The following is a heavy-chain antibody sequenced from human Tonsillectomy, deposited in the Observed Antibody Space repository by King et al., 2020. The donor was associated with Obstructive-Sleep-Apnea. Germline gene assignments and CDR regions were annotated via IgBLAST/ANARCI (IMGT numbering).Heavy chain of an antibody. CDR3: AGGWLQPGGFDY. J-gene: IGHJ4*02. D-gene: IGHD5-24*01. CDR1: GGSISSSSYY. CDR2: IYYSGTT. V-gene: IGHV4-39*07. Sequence: LQLQESGPGLVKPSETLSLTCTVSGGSISSSSYYWGWIRQPPGKGLEWIGSIYYSGTTYYNPSLKSRGTISLDTSKNQFSLKLSSVTAADTAVYYCAGGWLQPGGFDYWGQGTLVTVSS.